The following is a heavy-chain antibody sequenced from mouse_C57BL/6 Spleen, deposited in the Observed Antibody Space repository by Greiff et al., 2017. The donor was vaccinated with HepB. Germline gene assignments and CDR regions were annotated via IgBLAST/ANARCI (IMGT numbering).Heavy chain of an antibody. J-gene: IGHJ1*03. Sequence: QVHVKQPGAELVKPGASVKLSCKASGYTFTSYWMHWVKQRPGQGLEWIGMIHPNSGSTNYNEKFKSKATLTVDKSSSTAYMQLSSLTSEDSAVYYCAITTVVASYWYFDVWGTGTTVTVSS. CDR1: GYTFTSYW. CDR2: IHPNSGST. V-gene: IGHV1-64*01. CDR3: AITTVVASYWYFDV. D-gene: IGHD1-1*01.